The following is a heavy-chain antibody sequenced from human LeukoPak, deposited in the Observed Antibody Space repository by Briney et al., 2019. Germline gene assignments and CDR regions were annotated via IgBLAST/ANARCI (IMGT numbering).Heavy chain of an antibody. V-gene: IGHV3-7*01. D-gene: IGHD6-19*01. CDR1: GLTFSSYA. Sequence: GRSLRLSCAASGLTFSSYAMHWVRQAPGKGLEWVANIKEDGSQIYYVDSVRGRFTISRDNAKNSVYLQMNSLRAEDMAVYYCAGSSGWLFDYWGQGSLVAVSS. J-gene: IGHJ4*02. CDR2: IKEDGSQI. CDR3: AGSSGWLFDY.